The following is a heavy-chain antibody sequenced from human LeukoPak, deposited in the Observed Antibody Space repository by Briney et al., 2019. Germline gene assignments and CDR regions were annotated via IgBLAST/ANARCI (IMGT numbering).Heavy chain of an antibody. CDR1: GYTFTSYG. CDR2: ISAYNGNT. V-gene: IGHV1-18*01. Sequence: GASVKVSCKASGYTFTSYGISWVRQAPGQGLEWMGWISAYNGNTNYAQKLQGRVTMTTDTSTSTAYMELRSLRSDDTAVYYCARDTGAYYDFWSSPYLIDPWGQGTLVTVSS. D-gene: IGHD3-3*01. J-gene: IGHJ5*02. CDR3: ARDTGAYYDFWSSPYLIDP.